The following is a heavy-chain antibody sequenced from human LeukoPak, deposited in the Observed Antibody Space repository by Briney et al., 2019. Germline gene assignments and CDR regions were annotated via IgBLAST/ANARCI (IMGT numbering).Heavy chain of an antibody. CDR2: ISGSGGNT. D-gene: IGHD3-22*01. V-gene: IGHV3-23*01. CDR3: AKENYDSSGYYCAYFQH. Sequence: GGSLRLSCAASGFTFSSYAMSWVRQAPGKGLEWVSAISGSGGNTFFADSVKGRFTISRDNSKNTLYLQMNSLRAEDTAIYYCAKENYDSSGYYCAYFQHWGQGTLVTVSS. CDR1: GFTFSSYA. J-gene: IGHJ1*01.